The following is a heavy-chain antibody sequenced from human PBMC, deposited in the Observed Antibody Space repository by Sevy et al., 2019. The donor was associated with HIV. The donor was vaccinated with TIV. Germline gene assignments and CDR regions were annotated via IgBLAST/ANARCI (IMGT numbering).Heavy chain of an antibody. D-gene: IGHD5-12*01. J-gene: IGHJ6*02. Sequence: GGSLRLSCVASGFVFRDYGMHWVRQAPGKGLEWVSYISSGSTTIYYADSVKGRFTISRDNAKNSVYLQMYSLRAEDTAVYYCARNGGYADYGMDVWGQGTTVTVSS. CDR1: GFVFRDYG. CDR3: ARNGGYADYGMDV. V-gene: IGHV3-48*01. CDR2: ISSGSTTI.